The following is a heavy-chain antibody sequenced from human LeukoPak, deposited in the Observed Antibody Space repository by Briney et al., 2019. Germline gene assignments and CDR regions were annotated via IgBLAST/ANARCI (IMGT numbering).Heavy chain of an antibody. CDR3: ATPRKQQLDSYYYYMDV. D-gene: IGHD6-13*01. CDR2: IYYSGST. J-gene: IGHJ6*03. V-gene: IGHV4-59*01. Sequence: SETLSLTSTVSGGSISSYYWSRIRQPPGKGLEWIGYIYYSGSTNYNPSLKSRVTISVDTSKDQFSLKLSSVTAADTAVYYCATPRKQQLDSYYYYMDVWGKGTTVTVSS. CDR1: GGSISSYY.